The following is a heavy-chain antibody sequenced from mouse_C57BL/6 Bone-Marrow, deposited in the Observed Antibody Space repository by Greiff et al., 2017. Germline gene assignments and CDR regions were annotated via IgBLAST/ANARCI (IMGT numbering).Heavy chain of an antibody. V-gene: IGHV5-6*01. D-gene: IGHD2-3*01. J-gene: IGHJ3*01. Sequence: EVQGVESGGDLVKPGGSLKLSCAASGFTFSSYGMSWVRQTPDKRLEWVATISSGGSYTYYPDSVKGRFTISRDNAKNTLYLQMSSLKSEDTAMYYCARHGDDGYPFAYWGQGTLVTVSA. CDR3: ARHGDDGYPFAY. CDR1: GFTFSSYG. CDR2: ISSGGSYT.